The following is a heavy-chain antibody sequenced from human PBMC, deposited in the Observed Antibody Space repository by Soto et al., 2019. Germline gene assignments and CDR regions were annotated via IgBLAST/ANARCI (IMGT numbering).Heavy chain of an antibody. Sequence: WVSLRLSCSASGFTFRSYAMPWVRQAPGKGLEWVAVISYDGSNKYYADSVKGRLTISRDNSKNTLYLQMNSLRAEDTAVYYCARVLLWSYGMDVWGQGTTVTDSS. D-gene: IGHD3-10*01. V-gene: IGHV3-30-3*01. CDR2: ISYDGSNK. CDR3: ARVLLWSYGMDV. CDR1: GFTFRSYA. J-gene: IGHJ6*02.